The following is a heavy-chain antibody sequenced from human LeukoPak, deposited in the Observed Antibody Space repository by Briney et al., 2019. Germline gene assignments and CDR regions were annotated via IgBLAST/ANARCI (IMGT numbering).Heavy chain of an antibody. CDR1: GFTFSSYA. V-gene: IGHV3-30*04. D-gene: IGHD6-6*01. CDR2: ISYDGSNK. J-gene: IGHJ4*02. CDR3: ARDSVEYSSSSELVY. Sequence: GRSLRLSCAASGFTFSSYAMHWVRQAPGKGLEWVAVISYDGSNKYYADSVKGRFTISRDNSKNTLYLQMNSLRAEDTAVYYCARDSVEYSSSSELVYWGQGTLVTVSS.